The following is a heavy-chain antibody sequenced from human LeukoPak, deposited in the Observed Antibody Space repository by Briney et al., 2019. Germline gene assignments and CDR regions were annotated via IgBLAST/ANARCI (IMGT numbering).Heavy chain of an antibody. CDR3: ATDHGSGSWNYYAKTFDI. V-gene: IGHV6-1*01. CDR1: GDSVSSDSAA. J-gene: IGHJ3*02. Sequence: SQALSLTCAISGDSVSSDSAAWNWIRQSPSRGLEWLGRTYYRSKWYNDYAESVKSRITINPETSKNQFSLQMNSVTPEDTAVYYCATDHGSGSWNYYAKTFDIWGRGTMVTVSS. D-gene: IGHD3-10*01. CDR2: TYYRSKWYN.